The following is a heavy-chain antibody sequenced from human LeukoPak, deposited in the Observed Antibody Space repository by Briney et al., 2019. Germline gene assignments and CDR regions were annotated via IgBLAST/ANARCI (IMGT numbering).Heavy chain of an antibody. Sequence: ASVKVSCKASGGTFSSYAISWVRQAPGQGLEWMGGIIPIFGTANYAQKFQGRVTITADESTSTAYMELSSLRSEDTAVYYCARDSIGITGTRGIFDYWGQGTLVTVSS. D-gene: IGHD1-7*01. CDR3: ARDSIGITGTRGIFDY. CDR1: GGTFSSYA. CDR2: IIPIFGTA. J-gene: IGHJ4*02. V-gene: IGHV1-69*01.